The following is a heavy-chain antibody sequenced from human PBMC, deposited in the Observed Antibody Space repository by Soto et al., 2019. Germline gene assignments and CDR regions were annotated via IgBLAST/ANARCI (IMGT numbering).Heavy chain of an antibody. V-gene: IGHV3-53*01. Sequence: GGSLRLSCAASGFTVSSNYMSWVRQAPGKGLEWVSVIYSGGSTYYADSVKGRFTISRDNSKNTLYLQMNSLRAEDTAVYYCARDKYRSSYYYGMDVWGQGTTVTVSS. CDR1: GFTVSSNY. J-gene: IGHJ6*02. CDR2: IYSGGST. CDR3: ARDKYRSSYYYGMDV. D-gene: IGHD6-6*01.